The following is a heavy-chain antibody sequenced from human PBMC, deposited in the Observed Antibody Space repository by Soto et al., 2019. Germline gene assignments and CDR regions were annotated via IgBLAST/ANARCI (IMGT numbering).Heavy chain of an antibody. D-gene: IGHD6-13*01. J-gene: IGHJ3*02. CDR2: INHSGST. CDR1: GGSFSGYY. V-gene: IGHV4-34*01. CDR3: ARGGPQLVVGAFDI. Sequence: QVQLQQWGAGLLKPSETLSLTCAVSGGSFSGYYWSWIRQPPGKGLEWIGEINHSGSTNYNPSLKSRVTISVDTSTKQSVLKLSCVTAADTAVYYCARGGPQLVVGAFDIWGQGTMVTVSS.